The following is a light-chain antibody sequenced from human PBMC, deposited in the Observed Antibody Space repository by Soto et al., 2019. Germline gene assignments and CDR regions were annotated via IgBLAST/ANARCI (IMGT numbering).Light chain of an antibody. V-gene: IGLV1-44*01. CDR3: ATWDDSLNLLYV. J-gene: IGLJ1*01. CDR2: SNN. Sequence: QSVLTQPPSASGTPGQRVTISCSGSSSNIGSNTVNWYQQLPGTAPKLLIYSNNQRPSGVPGRFSGSKSGTSASLAISGLQSEDEAEYYCATWDDSLNLLYVFGTGTKVTVL. CDR1: SSNIGSNT.